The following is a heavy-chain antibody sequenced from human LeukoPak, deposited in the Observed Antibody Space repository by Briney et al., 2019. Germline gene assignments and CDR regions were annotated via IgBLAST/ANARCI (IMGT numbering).Heavy chain of an antibody. CDR2: ISAYNGNT. CDR1: GYTFTSYY. Sequence: GASVKVSCKASGYTFTSYYMHWVRQAPGQGLEWMGWISAYNGNTNYAQKLQGRVTMTTDTSTSTAYMELRSLRSDDTAVYYCARDFDRKTNRFDPWGQGTLVTVSS. D-gene: IGHD3-9*01. J-gene: IGHJ5*02. CDR3: ARDFDRKTNRFDP. V-gene: IGHV1-18*04.